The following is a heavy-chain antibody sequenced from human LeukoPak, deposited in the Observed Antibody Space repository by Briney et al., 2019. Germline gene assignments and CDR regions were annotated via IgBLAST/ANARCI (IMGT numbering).Heavy chain of an antibody. D-gene: IGHD3-9*01. Sequence: ASVKVSCKTSGFTFTTHDMTWVRQATGQGLEWMGWMNLDSGDTGYAQKFQGRVTMTRDTSISTAYMELSSLQSEDTAIYYCARGLGDYNTDWFPVSGYWGQGTLVTVSS. V-gene: IGHV1-8*01. CDR2: MNLDSGDT. J-gene: IGHJ4*02. CDR1: GFTFTTHD. CDR3: ARGLGDYNTDWFPVSGY.